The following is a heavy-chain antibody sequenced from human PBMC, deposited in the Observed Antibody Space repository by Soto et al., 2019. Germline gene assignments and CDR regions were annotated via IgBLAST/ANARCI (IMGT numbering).Heavy chain of an antibody. CDR2: IYHSGST. CDR1: GGSINSSNW. V-gene: IGHV4-4*02. Sequence: SETLSLTCAVSGGSINSSNWWSWFRQPPGKGLEWIGEIYHSGSTNYNPSLKSRVTISVDTSKNQLSLKLSSVTAADTAVYYCARAYGSGYMDVWGQGTTVTVSS. D-gene: IGHD3-10*01. J-gene: IGHJ6*02. CDR3: ARAYGSGYMDV.